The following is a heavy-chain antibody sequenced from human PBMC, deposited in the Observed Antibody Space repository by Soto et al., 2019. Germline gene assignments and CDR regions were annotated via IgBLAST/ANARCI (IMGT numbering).Heavy chain of an antibody. Sequence: PGGSLRLSCAASGFTFSSYAMHWFRQAPGKGLEWVAVISYDGSNKYYADSVKGRFTISRDNSKNTLYLQMNSLRAEDTAVYYCARALGMATMEFDYWGQGTLVTVSS. V-gene: IGHV3-30-3*01. D-gene: IGHD5-12*01. CDR3: ARALGMATMEFDY. CDR2: ISYDGSNK. CDR1: GFTFSSYA. J-gene: IGHJ4*02.